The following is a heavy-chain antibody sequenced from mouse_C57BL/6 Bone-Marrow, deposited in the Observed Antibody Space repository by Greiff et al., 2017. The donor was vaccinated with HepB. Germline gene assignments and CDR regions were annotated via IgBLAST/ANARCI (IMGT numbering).Heavy chain of an antibody. CDR1: GYTFTDYY. CDR3: ARGFTLRAWFAC. J-gene: IGHJ3*01. CDR2: INPNNGGT. V-gene: IGHV1-26*01. Sequence: EVQLQQSGPELVKPGASVKISCKASGYTFTDYYMNWVKQSHGKSLEWIGDINPNNGGTSYNQKFKGKATLTVDKSSSTAYMELRSLTSEDSAVYYCARGFTLRAWFACWGQGALVTVAA.